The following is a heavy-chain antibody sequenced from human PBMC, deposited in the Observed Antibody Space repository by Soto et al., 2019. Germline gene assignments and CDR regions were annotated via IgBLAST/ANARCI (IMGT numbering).Heavy chain of an antibody. V-gene: IGHV1-18*01. CDR2: ISAYNGNT. CDR3: ARDEFGQTIAYSSGWYSEACDI. Sequence: QVQLVQSGAEVKKPGASVKVSCKASGYTFTSYGISWVRQAPGQGLEWMGWISAYNGNTNYAQKLQGRVSMTTDTSPSTAYMEVRSLRSDDTAGYYCARDEFGQTIAYSSGWYSEACDIWGQGTMVTVSS. D-gene: IGHD6-19*01. J-gene: IGHJ3*02. CDR1: GYTFTSYG.